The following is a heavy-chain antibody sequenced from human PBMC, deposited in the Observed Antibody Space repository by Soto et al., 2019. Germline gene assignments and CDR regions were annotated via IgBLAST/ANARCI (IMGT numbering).Heavy chain of an antibody. Sequence: ASVKVSCKASGYTFTSYGVSWVRQAPGQGLEWMGWISAFKGTTNYAQKFQGRVTMTTDTSTSTAHMELRSLISVATAVDYCAKDPGYCDGYNWGQGTMVTVSS. V-gene: IGHV1-18*01. D-gene: IGHD5-18*01. CDR1: GYTFTSYG. CDR3: AKDPGYCDGYN. J-gene: IGHJ4*02. CDR2: ISAFKGTT.